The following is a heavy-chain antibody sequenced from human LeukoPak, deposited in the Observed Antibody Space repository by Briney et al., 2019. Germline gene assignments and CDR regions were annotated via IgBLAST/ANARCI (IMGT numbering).Heavy chain of an antibody. J-gene: IGHJ4*02. Sequence: SETLSLTCAVYGGSLSGYYWSWIRQPPGKGLEWIGEINHSGSTNYNPSLKSRVTISVDTSKNQFSLKLCSVTAADTAVYYCARGDTMGGDFDYWGQGTLVTVSS. D-gene: IGHD3-10*01. CDR3: ARGDTMGGDFDY. CDR2: INHSGST. CDR1: GGSLSGYY. V-gene: IGHV4-34*01.